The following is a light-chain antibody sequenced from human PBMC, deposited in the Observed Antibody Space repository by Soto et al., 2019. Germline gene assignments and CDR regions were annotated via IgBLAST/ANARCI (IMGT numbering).Light chain of an antibody. Sequence: QSVLTQPPSLSGTPGQRVTISCSGSNSNIGRYSVNWYQQFPGTAPKILIYSDDERPSGVPDRFSGSKSGTSASLAIRGLQSEDEAEYYCAAWDDNLNGPLFGGGTKLTVL. CDR3: AAWDDNLNGPL. V-gene: IGLV1-44*01. CDR2: SDD. CDR1: NSNIGRYS. J-gene: IGLJ3*02.